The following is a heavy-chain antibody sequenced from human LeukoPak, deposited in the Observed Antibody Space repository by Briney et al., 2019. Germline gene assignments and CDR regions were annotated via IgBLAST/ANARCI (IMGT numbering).Heavy chain of an antibody. V-gene: IGHV4-34*01. CDR3: ARPLFAQSAWYYLDD. D-gene: IGHD6-19*01. Sequence: SETLSLTCAVYSGSFSGYYWSWIRQPPGKGLEWIGEINHSGSTNYNPSLKSRVTISVDTSKNKFSLNLRYVTAADTAVYYCARPLFAQSAWYYLDDWGQGALVTVSS. J-gene: IGHJ4*02. CDR1: SGSFSGYY. CDR2: INHSGST.